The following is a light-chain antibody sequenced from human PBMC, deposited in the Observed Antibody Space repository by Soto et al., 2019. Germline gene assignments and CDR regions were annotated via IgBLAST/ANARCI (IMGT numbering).Light chain of an antibody. V-gene: IGLV1-40*01. J-gene: IGLJ1*01. CDR3: QSYDTSLRRYV. Sequence: SSLTQPPSVSGAPGQRVTISCPGSSSNIGARYAVQWYQQLPGTAPKLLIYGNNNRPSGVPDRFSGSKSGTSASLAITGLQAEDEADYYCQSYDTSLRRYVFGAGTKVTVL. CDR1: SSNIGARYA. CDR2: GNN.